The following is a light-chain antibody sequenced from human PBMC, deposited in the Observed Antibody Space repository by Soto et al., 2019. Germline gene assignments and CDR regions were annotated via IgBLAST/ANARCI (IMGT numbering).Light chain of an antibody. Sequence: EIVLTQSPATLSLSPGEIATLSCRASQSVSSYLAWYQQKPGQAPRLLIYDASNRATGIPARFSGSGSGTDFTLTISSLEPEDFAVYYCQPRSNWPPTFGPGTKVYIK. CDR1: QSVSSY. V-gene: IGKV3-11*01. CDR2: DAS. J-gene: IGKJ3*01. CDR3: QPRSNWPPT.